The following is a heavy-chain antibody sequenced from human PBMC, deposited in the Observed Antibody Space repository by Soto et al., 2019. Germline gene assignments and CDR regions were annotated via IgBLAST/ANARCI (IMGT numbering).Heavy chain of an antibody. V-gene: IGHV2-5*02. D-gene: IGHD6-25*01. CDR2: IYWDDDK. J-gene: IGHJ4*02. CDR1: GFSLTTTRMG. Sequence: QITLKESGPPLVRPAQTLTLTCAFSGFSLTTTRMGVAWIRQPPGKALEWLALIYWDDDKRYSPSLKNRLTVSKDTSTNRVVLTITNISPDDTGTYFCAHAGDFDLRRFDRWGPGTLVTVSS. CDR3: AHAGDFDLRRFDR.